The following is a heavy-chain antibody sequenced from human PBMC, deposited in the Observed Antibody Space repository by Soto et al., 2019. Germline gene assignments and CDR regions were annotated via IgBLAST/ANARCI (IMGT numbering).Heavy chain of an antibody. CDR2: IYYSGST. V-gene: IGHV4-59*01. CDR3: AREKDTMIRYAFDI. J-gene: IGHJ3*02. CDR1: GGSISSYY. Sequence: SETLSLTCTVSGGSISSYYWGWIRQPPGKGLEWIGYIYYSGSTNYNPSLRSRVTISVDTSKNQFSLKLSSVTAADTAVYYCAREKDTMIRYAFDIWGQGTMVTVSS. D-gene: IGHD3-22*01.